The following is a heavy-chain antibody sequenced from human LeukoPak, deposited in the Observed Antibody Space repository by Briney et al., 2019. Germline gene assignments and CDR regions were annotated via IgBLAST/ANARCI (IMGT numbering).Heavy chain of an antibody. CDR2: INPNSGGT. V-gene: IGHV1-2*02. CDR1: GGTFSSYA. J-gene: IGHJ4*02. CDR3: ARVVDTAMARVVTYYFDY. D-gene: IGHD5-18*01. Sequence: ASVKVSCKASGGTFSSYAISWVRQAPGQGLEWMGWINPNSGGTNYAQKFQGRVTMTRDTSISTAYMELSRLRSDDTAVYYCARVVDTAMARVVTYYFDYWGQGTLVTVSS.